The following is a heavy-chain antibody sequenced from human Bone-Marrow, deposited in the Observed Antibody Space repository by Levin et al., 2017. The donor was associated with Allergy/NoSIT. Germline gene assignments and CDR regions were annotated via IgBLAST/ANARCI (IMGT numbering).Heavy chain of an antibody. CDR2: IWYDGSNK. CDR1: GFTFSSYG. V-gene: IGHV3-33*01. J-gene: IGHJ4*02. D-gene: IGHD3-22*01. CDR3: ARDGDYDSSGYLSCFDY. Sequence: HPGGSLRLSCAASGFTFSSYGMHWVRQAPGKGLEWVAVIWYDGSNKYYADSVKGRFTISRDNSKNTLYLQMNSLRAEDTAVYYCARDGDYDSSGYLSCFDYWGQGTLVTVSS.